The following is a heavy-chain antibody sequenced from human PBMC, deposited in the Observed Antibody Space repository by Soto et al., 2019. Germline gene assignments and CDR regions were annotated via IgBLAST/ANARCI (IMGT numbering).Heavy chain of an antibody. CDR2: ISSNSAYI. J-gene: IGHJ5*02. Sequence: VGSLRLSCAASGFTFRSFTMNWVRQAPGKGLEWVSTISSNSAYIYYTDALRGRFTISRDNAKNSLHLQMNSLRAEDTAVYYCARDASRDSSARGWFDPWGPGTLVTVSS. D-gene: IGHD6-13*01. V-gene: IGHV3-21*01. CDR3: ARDASRDSSARGWFDP. CDR1: GFTFRSFT.